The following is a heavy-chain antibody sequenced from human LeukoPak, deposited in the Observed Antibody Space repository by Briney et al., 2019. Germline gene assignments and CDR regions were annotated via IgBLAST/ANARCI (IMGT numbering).Heavy chain of an antibody. D-gene: IGHD2-15*01. Sequence: SETLSPTCTVSGGXFSSYYWSWIRQPPGKGLEWIGYIYYSGSTNYNPSLKSRVTISVDTSNNQFSLRLNSVTAADTAVYYCAREGGEGNFDYWGQGTLVTVSS. CDR2: IYYSGST. V-gene: IGHV4-59*01. CDR1: GGXFSSYY. J-gene: IGHJ4*02. CDR3: AREGGEGNFDY.